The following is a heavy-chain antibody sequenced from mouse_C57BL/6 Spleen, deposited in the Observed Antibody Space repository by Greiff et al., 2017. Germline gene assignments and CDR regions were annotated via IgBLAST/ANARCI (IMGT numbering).Heavy chain of an antibody. D-gene: IGHD1-2*01. J-gene: IGHJ3*01. CDR2: IWSDGST. Sequence: VQGVESGPGLVAPSQSLSITCTVSGFSLTSYGVHWVPQPPGKGLEWLVVIWSDGSTTYNSALNSRLRVSNDNSKCQVFLTMNSLHTDDTDRYYCARHGPHYDGGFAYWGQGALVTVSA. CDR3: ARHGPHYDGGFAY. V-gene: IGHV2-6-1*01. CDR1: GFSLTSYG.